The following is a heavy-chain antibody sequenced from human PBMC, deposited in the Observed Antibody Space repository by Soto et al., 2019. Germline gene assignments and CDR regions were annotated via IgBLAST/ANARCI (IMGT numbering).Heavy chain of an antibody. CDR3: ARGEKLPLPTIETAASPRQKVGTKYYYYMDV. CDR2: INHSGST. CDR1: GGSFSGYY. J-gene: IGHJ6*03. D-gene: IGHD2-2*01. Sequence: SETLSLTCAVYGGSFSGYYWSWIRQPPGKGLEWIGEINHSGSTNYNPSLKSRVTISVDTSKNQFSLKLSSVTAADTAVYYCARGEKLPLPTIETAASPRQKVGTKYYYYMDVWGKGTTVTVSS. V-gene: IGHV4-34*01.